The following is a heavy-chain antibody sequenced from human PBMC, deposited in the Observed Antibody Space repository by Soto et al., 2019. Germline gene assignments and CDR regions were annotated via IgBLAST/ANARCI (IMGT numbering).Heavy chain of an antibody. Sequence: QVQLVQSGAEVKKPGSSVKVSCKASGGTFSSYAISWVRQAPGQGLEWMGGIIPIFGTANYAQKFQGRVTITADESTSTAYMELSSLRSEDTALYYCARGPYDYGDHCFDYWGQGTLVTVSS. CDR2: IIPIFGTA. D-gene: IGHD4-17*01. CDR1: GGTFSSYA. V-gene: IGHV1-69*01. CDR3: ARGPYDYGDHCFDY. J-gene: IGHJ4*02.